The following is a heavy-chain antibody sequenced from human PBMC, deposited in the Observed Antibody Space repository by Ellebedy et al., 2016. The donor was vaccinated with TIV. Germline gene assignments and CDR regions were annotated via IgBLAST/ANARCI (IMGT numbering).Heavy chain of an antibody. CDR1: GFTFSDYY. V-gene: IGHV3-11*01. CDR2: ISSSGSTI. Sequence: GGSLRLSXAASGFTFSDYYMSWIRQAPGKGLEWVSYISSSGSTIYYADSVKGRFIISRDNAKNSLYLQMNSLRAEDTAVYYCARDSTVMTPSYHYGMDVWGQGTTVTVSS. CDR3: ARDSTVMTPSYHYGMDV. J-gene: IGHJ6*02. D-gene: IGHD5-18*01.